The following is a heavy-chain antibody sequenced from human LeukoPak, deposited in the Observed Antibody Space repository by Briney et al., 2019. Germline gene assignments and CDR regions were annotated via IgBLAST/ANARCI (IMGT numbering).Heavy chain of an antibody. V-gene: IGHV4-59*12. D-gene: IGHD6-13*01. Sequence: SETLTLTCTVSGGSISSYYWSWIRQPLGKGLEWIGYIYYSGSTNYNPSLKSRVTISVDTSKNQFSLKLSSVTAADTAVYYCARARAAAPFFFDYWGQGTLVTVSS. CDR3: ARARAAAPFFFDY. CDR2: IYYSGST. CDR1: GGSISSYY. J-gene: IGHJ4*02.